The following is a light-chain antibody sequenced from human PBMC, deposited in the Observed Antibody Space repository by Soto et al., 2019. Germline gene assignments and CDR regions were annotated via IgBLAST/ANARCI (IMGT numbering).Light chain of an antibody. Sequence: DIQMTQSPSSLSASVGDRVTITCRASQGISNYLAWYQQKPWKVPKLLIYAASTLQSGVPSRFSGSGSGTEFTLTSSSLQPDDVATYYCQKYSSAPPFAFGPGTKVDIK. CDR2: AAS. V-gene: IGKV1-27*01. CDR3: QKYSSAPPFA. CDR1: QGISNY. J-gene: IGKJ3*01.